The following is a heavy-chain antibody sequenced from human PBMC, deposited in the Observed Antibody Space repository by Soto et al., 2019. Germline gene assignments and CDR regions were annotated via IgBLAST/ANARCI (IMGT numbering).Heavy chain of an antibody. D-gene: IGHD2-8*01. Sequence: ASVKVSCKASGYSFTDYRIHWVRQAPGQGLEWLGRVNPKSGGTSTAQKFQGWVTMTTDTSISTASMELTRLTSDDTAIYYCARGDSTDCSNGVCSFFYNHDMDVWGQGTTVTVSS. CDR3: ARGDSTDCSNGVCSFFYNHDMDV. CDR1: GYSFTDYR. CDR2: VNPKSGGT. V-gene: IGHV1-2*04. J-gene: IGHJ6*02.